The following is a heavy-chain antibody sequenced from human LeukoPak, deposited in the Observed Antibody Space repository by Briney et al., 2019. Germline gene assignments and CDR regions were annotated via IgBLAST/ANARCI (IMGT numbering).Heavy chain of an antibody. D-gene: IGHD3-22*01. CDR3: AKEAPETPTYYDSSGFHEY. J-gene: IGHJ4*02. V-gene: IGHV3-30*02. Sequence: PGGSLRLSCAASGFTFSSYGMHWVRQAPGKGLEWVAFIRYDGSNKYYADSVKGRFTISRDNSKNTLYLQMNSLGAEDTAVYYCAKEAPETPTYYDSSGFHEYWGQGTLVTVSS. CDR1: GFTFSSYG. CDR2: IRYDGSNK.